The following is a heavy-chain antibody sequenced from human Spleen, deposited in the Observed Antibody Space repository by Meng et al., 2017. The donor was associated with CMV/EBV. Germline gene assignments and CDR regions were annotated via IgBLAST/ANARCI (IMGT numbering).Heavy chain of an antibody. J-gene: IGHJ6*02. CDR1: GFTFSDYS. V-gene: IGHV3-74*01. Sequence: GESLKISCAASGFTFSDYSMNWVRQAPGKGLEWVSRINSDGSGTSSADSVKGRFTISRDNAKNTVYLQMNSLRAEDTALYYCAKDKLRYFDQAYYYYYGMDVWGQGTTVTVSS. CDR2: INSDGSGT. CDR3: AKDKLRYFDQAYYYYYGMDV. D-gene: IGHD3-9*01.